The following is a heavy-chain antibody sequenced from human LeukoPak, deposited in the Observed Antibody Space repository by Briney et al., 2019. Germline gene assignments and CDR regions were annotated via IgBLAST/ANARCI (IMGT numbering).Heavy chain of an antibody. CDR1: GFTFSSYS. V-gene: IGHV3-21*01. CDR2: ISSSSSYI. CDR3: ARDSVLRYFDWLSPVPYYFDY. D-gene: IGHD3-9*01. J-gene: IGHJ4*02. Sequence: PGGSLRLSCAASGFTFSSYSMNWVRQAPGKGLEWVSSISSSSSYIYYADSVKGRFTISRDNAKNSLYLQMNSLRAEDTAVYYCARDSVLRYFDWLSPVPYYFDYWGQGTLVTVSS.